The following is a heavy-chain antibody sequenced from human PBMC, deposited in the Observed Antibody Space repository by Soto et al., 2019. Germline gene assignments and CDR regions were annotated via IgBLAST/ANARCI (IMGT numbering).Heavy chain of an antibody. CDR3: ARQGFGELHGLVDV. J-gene: IGHJ6*02. Sequence: QVQLQESGPGLVKPSETLSLTCTISGGPMNNYYCSWFRQPRGQGLEWIGYMGYNGFTRYNPSLRSRVAISLDTATHQFSLNLRSVTAADTALYYCARQGFGELHGLVDVWGQGITVTVSS. CDR2: MGYNGFT. V-gene: IGHV4-59*08. D-gene: IGHD3-10*01. CDR1: GGPMNNYY.